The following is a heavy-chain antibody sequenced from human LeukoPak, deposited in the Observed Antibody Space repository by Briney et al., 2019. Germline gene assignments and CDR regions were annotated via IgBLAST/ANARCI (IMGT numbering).Heavy chain of an antibody. J-gene: IGHJ4*02. CDR2: ISSSSYI. CDR3: ARDWAGNFDY. D-gene: IGHD6-19*01. V-gene: IGHV3-21*01. Sequence: GGSLRLSCAASGFTFSSYTMNWVRQAPGKGLEWVSSISSSSYIYYADSVKGRFTISRDNAKNSLYLQMNSLRAEDTAVYYCARDWAGNFDYWGQGTLVTVSS. CDR1: GFTFSSYT.